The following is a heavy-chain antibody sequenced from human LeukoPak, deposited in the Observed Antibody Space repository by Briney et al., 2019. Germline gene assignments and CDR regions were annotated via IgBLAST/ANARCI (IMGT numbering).Heavy chain of an antibody. J-gene: IGHJ6*03. CDR1: GFTFSSYW. CDR3: ARDRRSGLGTSYYYMDV. Sequence: PGGSLRLSCAASGFTFSSYWMSWVRQAPGKGLEWVANIKQDGSEKYYVDSVKGRFTISRDNAKNSLYLQMNSLRAEDTAAYYCARDRRSGLGTSYYYMDVWGKGTTVTVSS. CDR2: IKQDGSEK. V-gene: IGHV3-7*01. D-gene: IGHD1-1*01.